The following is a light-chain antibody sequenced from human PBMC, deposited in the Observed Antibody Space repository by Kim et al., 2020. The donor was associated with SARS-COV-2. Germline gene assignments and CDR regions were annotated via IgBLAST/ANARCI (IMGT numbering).Light chain of an antibody. V-gene: IGLV2-23*02. J-gene: IGLJ2*01. CDR1: SSDVGSSNF. CDR3: CSYAGSTTLI. Sequence: QSALTQPASVSGSPGQSITISCTATSSDVGSSNFVSWYQQHPDKAPKLMIYEVTKRPSGVSNRFSGSKSGNTASLTISGLRAEDEADYYCCSYAGSTTLIFGGGTKVTVL. CDR2: EVT.